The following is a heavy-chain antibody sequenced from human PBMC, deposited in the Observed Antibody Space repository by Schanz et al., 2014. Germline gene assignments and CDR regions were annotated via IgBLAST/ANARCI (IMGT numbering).Heavy chain of an antibody. CDR1: GFSVGNKY. D-gene: IGHD1-1*01. CDR3: ARGRVLES. Sequence: EVQLLESGGGLVQPGGSLRLSCAASGFSVGNKYMNWLRQAPGKGLEWVANIKKDGSEKYYVDSVKGRFTISRDNAKNSLFLQMNSLRPEDTAVYYCARGRVLESWGQGTLVTVSS. CDR2: IKKDGSEK. V-gene: IGHV3-7*01. J-gene: IGHJ5*02.